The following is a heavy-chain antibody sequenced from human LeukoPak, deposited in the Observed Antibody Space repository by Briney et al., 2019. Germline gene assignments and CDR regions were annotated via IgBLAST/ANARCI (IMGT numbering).Heavy chain of an antibody. J-gene: IGHJ4*02. CDR1: GSIFRSYA. CDR3: AQSRAFSNSALNY. CDR2: ITGSGDST. Sequence: PGGSLRLSCAASGSIFRSYALSWVRQAPGKGLEWVSSITGSGDSTYYADSAKGRFTISGDNSKNTLFLQMNSLRAEDTAVYYCAQSRAFSNSALNYWGQGTLVTVSS. D-gene: IGHD1-26*01. V-gene: IGHV3-23*01.